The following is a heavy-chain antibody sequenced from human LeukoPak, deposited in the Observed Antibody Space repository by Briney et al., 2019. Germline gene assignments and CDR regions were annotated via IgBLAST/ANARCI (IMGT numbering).Heavy chain of an antibody. CDR1: GGSISSSSYY. Sequence: SETLSLTCTASGGSISSSSYYWGWIRQPPGKGLEWIGSIYYSGSTYYNPSLKSRVTISVDTSKNQFSLKLSSVTAADTAVYYCARHTMVYADWFDPWGQGTLVTVSS. CDR2: IYYSGST. J-gene: IGHJ5*02. D-gene: IGHD2-8*01. CDR3: ARHTMVYADWFDP. V-gene: IGHV4-39*01.